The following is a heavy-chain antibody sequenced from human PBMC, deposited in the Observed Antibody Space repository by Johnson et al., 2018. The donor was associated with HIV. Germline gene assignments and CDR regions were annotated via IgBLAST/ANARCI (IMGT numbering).Heavy chain of an antibody. V-gene: IGHV3-30*04. D-gene: IGHD1-26*01. CDR1: GFTFSTYA. J-gene: IGHJ3*01. Sequence: QVQLVESGGGVVQPGRSLRLSCAASGFTFSTYAMHWVRQAPGKGLEWVAVISSDESNKYYADSVKGRFTISRDNSKNTLFLQMDSLRADDTAVYYCAREGVSGSYDDAFDLWGQGTMVTVSS. CDR2: ISSDESNK. CDR3: AREGVSGSYDDAFDL.